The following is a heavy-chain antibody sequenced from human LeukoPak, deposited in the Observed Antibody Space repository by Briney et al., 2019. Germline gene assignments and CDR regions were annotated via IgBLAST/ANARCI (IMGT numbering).Heavy chain of an antibody. J-gene: IGHJ4*02. CDR2: IYYSGST. V-gene: IGHV4-59*01. CDR1: GGSISSYY. CDR3: ARVAKGAFDY. Sequence: PSGTLSLTCTVSGGSISSYYWSWIRQPPGKGLEWIGYIYYSGSTNYNPSLKNRVTISVDTSKNQFSLKLSSVTASDTAVYYCARVAKGAFDYWGQGTLVTVSS.